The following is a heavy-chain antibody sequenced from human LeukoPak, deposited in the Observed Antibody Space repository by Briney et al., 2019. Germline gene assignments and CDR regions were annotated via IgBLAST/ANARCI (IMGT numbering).Heavy chain of an antibody. J-gene: IGHJ4*02. V-gene: IGHV4-30-4*01. CDR3: ARDRSSWFLDY. Sequence: SETLSLTCTVPGGSISSGDYYWSWIRQPPGKGLEWIGYIYYSGSTYYNPSLKSRVTISVDTSKNQFSLKLSSVTAADTAVYYCARDRSSWFLDYWGQGTLVTVSS. CDR2: IYYSGST. CDR1: GGSISSGDYY. D-gene: IGHD6-13*01.